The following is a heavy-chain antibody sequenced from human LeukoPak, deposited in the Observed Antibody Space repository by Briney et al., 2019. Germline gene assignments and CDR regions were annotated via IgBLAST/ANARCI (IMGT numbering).Heavy chain of an antibody. CDR1: GYTFTGYY. J-gene: IGHJ4*02. V-gene: IGHV1-2*02. Sequence: ASVKVSCKASGYTFTGYYMHWVRQAPGQGLEWMGWINPSSGGTNYAQKFQGRVTMTRDTSISTVYMELSRLRSDDTAVYYCARDHYCSSTSCYTIFDYWGQGTLVTVSS. CDR3: ARDHYCSSTSCYTIFDY. D-gene: IGHD2-2*02. CDR2: INPSSGGT.